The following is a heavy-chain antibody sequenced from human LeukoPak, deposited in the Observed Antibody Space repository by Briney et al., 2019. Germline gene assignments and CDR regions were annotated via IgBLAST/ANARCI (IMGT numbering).Heavy chain of an antibody. J-gene: IGHJ4*02. CDR2: IIPIFGTA. D-gene: IGHD3-22*01. V-gene: IGHV1-69*01. Sequence: SVKVSCKASGGTFSSYATSWVRQAPGQGLEWMGGIIPIFGTANYAQKFQGRVTITADESTSTAYMELSSLRSEDTAVYYCARVTLHYYDSSGPPYYFDYWGQGTLVTVSS. CDR1: GGTFSSYA. CDR3: ARVTLHYYDSSGPPYYFDY.